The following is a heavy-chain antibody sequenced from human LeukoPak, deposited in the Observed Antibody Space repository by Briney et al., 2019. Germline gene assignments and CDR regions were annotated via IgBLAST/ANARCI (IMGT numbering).Heavy chain of an antibody. Sequence: PGGSLRLSCAASGFAFSSYWMIWVREARGKGREGGATIKQDGGERYYVGSVKGRFTISRDNANDSLYLQMNSLRAEDTAVYYCARDEGPTGYDLLDYWGQGTLVTVSS. V-gene: IGHV3-7*01. CDR1: GFAFSSYW. CDR3: ARDEGPTGYDLLDY. CDR2: IKQDGGER. J-gene: IGHJ4*02. D-gene: IGHD5-12*01.